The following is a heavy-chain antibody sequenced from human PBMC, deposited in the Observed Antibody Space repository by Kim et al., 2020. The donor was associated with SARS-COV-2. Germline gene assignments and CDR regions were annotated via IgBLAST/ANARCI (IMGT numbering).Heavy chain of an antibody. CDR3: AGIAVAGTGYYGMDV. CDR1: GGSFSGYY. D-gene: IGHD6-19*01. V-gene: IGHV4-34*01. CDR2: INHSGST. Sequence: SETLSLTCAVYGGSFSGYYWSWIRQPPGKGLEWIGEINHSGSTNYNPSLKSRVTISVDTSKNQFSLKLSSVTAADTAVYSCAGIAVAGTGYYGMDVWGQG. J-gene: IGHJ6*02.